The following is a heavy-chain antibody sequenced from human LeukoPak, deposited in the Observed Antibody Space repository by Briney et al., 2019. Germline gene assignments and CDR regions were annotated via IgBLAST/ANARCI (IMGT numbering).Heavy chain of an antibody. CDR2: IYHNGNT. CDR1: GYSISTGFY. Sequence: SETLSLTCSVSGYSISTGFYWGWIRQPPGKGLEWLGIIYHNGNTHYHPSLKSRVTISVDTSKNQFSLKLSSVTAADTAVYYCARGLSIAARPDYYYYMDVWGKGTTVTVSS. CDR3: ARGLSIAARPDYYYYMDV. D-gene: IGHD6-6*01. V-gene: IGHV4-38-2*02. J-gene: IGHJ6*03.